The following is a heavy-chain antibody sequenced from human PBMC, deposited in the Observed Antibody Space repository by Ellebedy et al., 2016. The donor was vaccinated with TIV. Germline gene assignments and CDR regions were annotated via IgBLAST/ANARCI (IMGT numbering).Heavy chain of an antibody. CDR2: INQEGSDK. Sequence: GESLKISCAASEFAFETDWMTWVRQAPGKGLEWVANINQEGSDKSYVDSVKGRFTISRDNAKNSLYLQMNSLRDEDTAVYYCARAIGVADCSWGQGTLVTVSS. CDR3: ARAIGVADCS. J-gene: IGHJ5*02. CDR1: EFAFETDW. D-gene: IGHD2-21*02. V-gene: IGHV3-7*01.